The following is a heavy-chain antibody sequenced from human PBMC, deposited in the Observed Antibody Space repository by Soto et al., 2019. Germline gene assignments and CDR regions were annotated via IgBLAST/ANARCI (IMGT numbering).Heavy chain of an antibody. J-gene: IGHJ6*02. V-gene: IGHV1-8*01. D-gene: IGHD2-8*01. CDR2: MNPNSGNT. CDR3: ARGDSTDCSNGVCSFFYNHDMDV. Sequence: ASVKVSCKASGYTFTSYDINWVRQATGQGLEWMGWMNPNSGNTGYAKKFQGWVTMTTDTSISTASMELTRLTSDDTAIYYCARGDSTDCSNGVCSFFYNHDMDVWGQGTTVTVSS. CDR1: GYTFTSYD.